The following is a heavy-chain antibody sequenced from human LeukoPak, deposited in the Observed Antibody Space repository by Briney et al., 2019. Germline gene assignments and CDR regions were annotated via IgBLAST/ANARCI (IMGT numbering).Heavy chain of an antibody. CDR2: IYYSGST. CDR1: GGSISSSSYY. Sequence: SETLSLTCTVSGGSISSSSYYWGWIRQPPGKGLEWIGSIYYSGSTYYNPSLKSRVTISVDTSKNQFSLKLSSVTAADTAVYYCARHFSTPPGLVAAAGYYFDYWGQGTLVTVSS. J-gene: IGHJ4*02. CDR3: ARHFSTPPGLVAAAGYYFDY. D-gene: IGHD6-13*01. V-gene: IGHV4-39*01.